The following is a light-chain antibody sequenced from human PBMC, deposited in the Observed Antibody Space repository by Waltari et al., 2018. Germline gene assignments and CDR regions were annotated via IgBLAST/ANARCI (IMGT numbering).Light chain of an antibody. CDR1: SSNIGSNY. CDR2: RNN. J-gene: IGLJ2*01. CDR3: AAWDDSLSGPV. Sequence: QSVLTQPPSASGTPGQRVTISCSGSSSNIGSNYVYWYQQLPGTAPKLLIYRNNQRPSGVPGRFSGSKSGTSASLAISGLRSEDEAEYYCAAWDDSLSGPVFGGGTKLTVL. V-gene: IGLV1-47*01.